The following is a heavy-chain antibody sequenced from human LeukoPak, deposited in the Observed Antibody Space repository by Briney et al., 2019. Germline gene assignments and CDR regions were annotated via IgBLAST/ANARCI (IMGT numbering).Heavy chain of an antibody. D-gene: IGHD5-18*01. Sequence: GGSLRLSCAASGFTFSSYAMSWVRQAPGKGLEWVSAISGSGGSTYYADSVKGRFTISRDNSRNTLYLQMNSLRAEDTAVYYCAEDRSRSGYSYVFDPWGQGTLVTVSS. CDR1: GFTFSSYA. CDR3: AEDRSRSGYSYVFDP. CDR2: ISGSGGST. J-gene: IGHJ5*02. V-gene: IGHV3-23*01.